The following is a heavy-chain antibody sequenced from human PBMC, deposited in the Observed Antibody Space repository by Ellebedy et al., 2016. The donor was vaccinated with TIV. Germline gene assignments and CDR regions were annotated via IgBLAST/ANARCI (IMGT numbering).Heavy chain of an antibody. CDR1: GFTFSTYS. Sequence: GESLKISCAASGFTFSTYSMSWVRQAPGRGLEWVSSISSSSSYIYYTDSVKGRFTISRDNARKSLYLQMNPLRAEDTAVYYCARDLDYSNYFYYYGMDVWGQGITVTVSS. CDR3: ARDLDYSNYFYYYGMDV. CDR2: ISSSSSYI. V-gene: IGHV3-21*01. J-gene: IGHJ6*02. D-gene: IGHD4-11*01.